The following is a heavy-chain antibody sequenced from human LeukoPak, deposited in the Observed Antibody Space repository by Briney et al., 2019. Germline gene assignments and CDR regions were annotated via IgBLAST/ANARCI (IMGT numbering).Heavy chain of an antibody. V-gene: IGHV3-23*01. CDR2: ISGSGGST. CDR1: GFTFSSYA. CDR3: AKVSGVNWNDRPPTDEFDY. J-gene: IGHJ4*02. D-gene: IGHD1-1*01. Sequence: PGGSLRLSCAASGFTFSSYAMSWVRQAPGKGLEWVSAISGSGGSTYYADSVKGRFTISRDNSKNTLYLQMNSLRAEDTAVYYCAKVSGVNWNDRPPTDEFDYCGQGTLVTVSS.